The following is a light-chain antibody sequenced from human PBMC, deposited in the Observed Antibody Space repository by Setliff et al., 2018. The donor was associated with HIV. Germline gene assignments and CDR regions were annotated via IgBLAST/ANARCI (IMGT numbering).Light chain of an antibody. CDR2: AAS. V-gene: IGKV1-8*01. J-gene: IGKJ1*01. CDR3: QQYDSHPWT. CDR1: QDITNY. Sequence: AIRMAQSPSSLSAYTGDRVTITCRARQDITNYLAWYQQKPGKAPTLFIYAASTLQNGVPSRFSGNGTGTDFTLTISCLQSEDSATYYCQQYDSHPWTFGQGTKVDIK.